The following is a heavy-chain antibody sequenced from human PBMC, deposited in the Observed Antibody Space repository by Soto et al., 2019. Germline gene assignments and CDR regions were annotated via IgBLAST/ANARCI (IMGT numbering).Heavy chain of an antibody. CDR2: IYYSGST. CDR3: ARIPATPPYYYYMDV. D-gene: IGHD2-2*01. J-gene: IGHJ6*03. CDR1: GGSISSSSYY. V-gene: IGHV4-39*01. Sequence: PSETLSLTCTVSGGSISSSSYYWGWIRQPPGKGLEWIGSIYYSGSTYYNPSLKSRVTISVDTSKNQFSLKLSSVTAADTAVYYCARIPATPPYYYYMDVWGKGTTVTVSS.